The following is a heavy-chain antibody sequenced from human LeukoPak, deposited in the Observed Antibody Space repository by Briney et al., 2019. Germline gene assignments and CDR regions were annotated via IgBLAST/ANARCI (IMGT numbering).Heavy chain of an antibody. Sequence: SQTLSLTCAVSGGSISSGGYSWSWIRQPPGKGLEWIGYIYHSGSTYYNPSLKSRVTISVDRSKNQFSLKLSSVTAADTAVYYCIQYQLLRGFNYWGQGTLVTVSS. CDR2: IYHSGST. D-gene: IGHD2-2*01. J-gene: IGHJ4*02. V-gene: IGHV4-30-2*01. CDR3: IQYQLLRGFNY. CDR1: GGSISSGGYS.